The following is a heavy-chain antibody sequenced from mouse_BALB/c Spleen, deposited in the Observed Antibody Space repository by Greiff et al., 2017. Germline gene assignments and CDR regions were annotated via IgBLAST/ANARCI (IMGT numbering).Heavy chain of an antibody. V-gene: IGHV5-9-4*01. D-gene: IGHD2-4*01. CDR1: GFTFSSYA. J-gene: IGHJ1*01. CDR2: ISSGGSYT. CDR3: ARLRLGYFDV. Sequence: EVHLVESGGGLVKPGGSLKLSCAASGFTFSSYAMSWVRQSPEKRLEWVAEISSGGSYTYYPDTVTGRFTISRDNAKNTLYLEMSSLRSEDTAMYYCARLRLGYFDVWGAGTTVTVSS.